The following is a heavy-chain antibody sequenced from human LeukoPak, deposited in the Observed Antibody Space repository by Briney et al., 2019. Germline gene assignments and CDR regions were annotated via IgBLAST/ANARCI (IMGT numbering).Heavy chain of an antibody. Sequence: ASVKVSCKASGYTFTSYDINWVRQATGQGLEWMGWMNPNSGNTGYAQKFQGRVTMTRNTSISTAYMELSSLRSEDTAVYYCARDGAIVARITMIVAGGMDVWGKGTTVTVSS. CDR3: ARDGAIVARITMIVAGGMDV. J-gene: IGHJ6*04. V-gene: IGHV1-8*01. CDR1: GYTFTSYD. D-gene: IGHD3-22*01. CDR2: MNPNSGNT.